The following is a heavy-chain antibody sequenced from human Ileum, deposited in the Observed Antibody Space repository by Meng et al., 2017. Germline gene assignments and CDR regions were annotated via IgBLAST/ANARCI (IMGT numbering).Heavy chain of an antibody. D-gene: IGHD1-26*01. Sequence: VAVRGSGPGVLEPHGHRALNCDVSVASYTTRDGGVVARQPPGKGREWMGENHNSWSTNYNPSLKIRVTISVDKSKNQFSLKLNSATAADTAVYYCAREWSGSYRHFDYWGQGTLVTVSS. V-gene: IGHV4-4*03. J-gene: IGHJ4*02. CDR2: NHNSWST. CDR1: VASYTTRDG. CDR3: AREWSGSYRHFDY.